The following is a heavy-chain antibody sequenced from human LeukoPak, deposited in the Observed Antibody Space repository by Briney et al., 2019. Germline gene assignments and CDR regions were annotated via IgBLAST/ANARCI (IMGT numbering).Heavy chain of an antibody. D-gene: IGHD6-6*01. CDR1: GFTFSRYA. Sequence: GGSLRLSCAASGFTFSRYAMSWVRQAPGKGLEWISSISGSGGSAYYADSVKGRFAISRDNSKNTLYLQMNSLRAEDTAVYYCAKELVPFDYWGQGTLVTVSS. V-gene: IGHV3-23*01. CDR3: AKELVPFDY. J-gene: IGHJ4*02. CDR2: ISGSGGSA.